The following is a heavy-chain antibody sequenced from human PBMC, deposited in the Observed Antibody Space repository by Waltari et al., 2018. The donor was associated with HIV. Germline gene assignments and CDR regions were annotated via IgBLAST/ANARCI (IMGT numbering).Heavy chain of an antibody. CDR2: SSYYGSNK. CDR1: GFSSSNYG. Sequence: QVQLVESGGGVVKPGRALRLHCAAAGFSSSNYGRQWARQAPGKGLEWLAVSSYYGSNKYYGDSVKGRFTISRDDSKNTLSLQMTSLRAEDTAVYYCAKVKKYQALSVFPDYYYGMDVWCQGTTVTVSS. D-gene: IGHD2-2*01. V-gene: IGHV3-30*18. CDR3: AKVKKYQALSVFPDYYYGMDV. J-gene: IGHJ6*02.